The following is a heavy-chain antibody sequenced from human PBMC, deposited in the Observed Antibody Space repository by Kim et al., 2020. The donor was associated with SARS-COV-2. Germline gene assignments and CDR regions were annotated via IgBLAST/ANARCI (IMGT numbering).Heavy chain of an antibody. CDR1: GFTFSSYA. CDR2: ISGSGGST. D-gene: IGHD2-2*01. Sequence: GGSLRLSCAASGFTFSSYAMSWVRQAPGKGLEWVSAISGSGGSTYYADSVKGRFTISRDNSKNTLYLQMNSLRAEDTAVYYCAKSPSRNYCSSTSCYPYFDLWGRGTLVTVSS. J-gene: IGHJ2*01. CDR3: AKSPSRNYCSSTSCYPYFDL. V-gene: IGHV3-23*01.